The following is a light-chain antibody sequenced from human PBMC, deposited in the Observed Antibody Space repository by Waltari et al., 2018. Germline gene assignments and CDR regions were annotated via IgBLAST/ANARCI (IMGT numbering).Light chain of an antibody. Sequence: DIVLTQSPAILSLSPGERATLSCRASETLRGYLAWYQQKPGQAPRLLIYDTSSRATGSPARFSGSGSGTDFTLTISSLEPEDFAVYYCEQRSNWPLTFGGGTKVEIK. CDR1: ETLRGY. CDR2: DTS. J-gene: IGKJ4*01. V-gene: IGKV3-11*01. CDR3: EQRSNWPLT.